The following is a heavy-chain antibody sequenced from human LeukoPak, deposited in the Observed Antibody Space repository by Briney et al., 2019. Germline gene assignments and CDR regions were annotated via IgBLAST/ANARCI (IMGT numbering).Heavy chain of an antibody. J-gene: IGHJ6*02. CDR2: IYSGGST. D-gene: IGHD6-13*01. CDR3: ARDSVAAAGQNYYYYGMDV. V-gene: IGHV3-53*01. Sequence: GGSLRLSCAASGFTVSSNYMSWVRQAPGKGLEWVSVIYSGGSTYYADSVKGRFTISRDNSKNTLYLQMNSLRAEDTAVYYCARDSVAAAGQNYYYYGMDVWGQGTTVTVSS. CDR1: GFTVSSNY.